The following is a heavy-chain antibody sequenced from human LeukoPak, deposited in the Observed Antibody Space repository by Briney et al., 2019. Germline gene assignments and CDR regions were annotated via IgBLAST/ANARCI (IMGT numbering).Heavy chain of an antibody. CDR1: GGSISSYY. V-gene: IGHV4-4*07. CDR3: ARGILLWFGELYFDY. J-gene: IGHJ4*02. Sequence: SETLSLTCTVPGGSISSYYWSWIRQPAGKGLEWIGRIYTSGSTNYNPSLKSRVTMSVDTSKNQFSLKLSSVTAADTAVYYCARGILLWFGELYFDYWGQGTLVTVSS. CDR2: IYTSGST. D-gene: IGHD3-10*01.